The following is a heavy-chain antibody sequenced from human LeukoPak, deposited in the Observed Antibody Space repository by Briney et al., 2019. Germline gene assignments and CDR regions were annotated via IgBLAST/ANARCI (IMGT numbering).Heavy chain of an antibody. CDR3: ARSDLRGYNWKIDY. Sequence: ASVKVSCNASGYTFTSYYMHWVRQAPGQGLEWVGIINPSGDPTTYAQKFQGRVTMTSDMSTSTVYMELSSLRSDDTAVYYCARSDLRGYNWKIDYWGQGTLVTVSS. CDR2: INPSGDPT. J-gene: IGHJ4*02. CDR1: GYTFTSYY. D-gene: IGHD1-20*01. V-gene: IGHV1-46*01.